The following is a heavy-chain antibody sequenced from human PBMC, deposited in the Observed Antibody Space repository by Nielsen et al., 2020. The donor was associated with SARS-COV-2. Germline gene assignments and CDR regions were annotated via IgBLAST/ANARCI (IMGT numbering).Heavy chain of an antibody. V-gene: IGHV4-39*07. Sequence: SETLSLTCTVSGGSISSGGYYWSWIRQPPGKGLEWIGEINHSGSTNYNPSLKSRVTISVDTSKNQFSLKLSSVTAADTAVYYCARCAYGRIAARPYYFDYWGQGTLVTVSS. CDR2: INHSGST. J-gene: IGHJ4*02. CDR1: GGSISSGGYY. D-gene: IGHD6-6*01. CDR3: ARCAYGRIAARPYYFDY.